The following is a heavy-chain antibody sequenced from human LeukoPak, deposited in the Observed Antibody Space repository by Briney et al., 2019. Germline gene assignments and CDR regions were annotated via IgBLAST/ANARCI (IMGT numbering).Heavy chain of an antibody. Sequence: GGSLRLSCAASGFTVSSNYMSWVRQAPGKGLEWVSVIYSGGSTYYADSVKGRFTISRDNSMNTLYLQMNSLRAEDTAVYYCARDSPYYGSGINDYYYGMDVWGQGTTVTVSS. J-gene: IGHJ6*02. D-gene: IGHD3-10*01. CDR2: IYSGGST. CDR3: ARDSPYYGSGINDYYYGMDV. CDR1: GFTVSSNY. V-gene: IGHV3-53*01.